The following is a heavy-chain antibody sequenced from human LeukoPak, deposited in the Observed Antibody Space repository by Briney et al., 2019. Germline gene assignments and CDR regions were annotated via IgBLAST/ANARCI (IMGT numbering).Heavy chain of an antibody. D-gene: IGHD3-10*01. CDR2: ISLSSTAI. V-gene: IGHV3-48*01. J-gene: IGHJ4*02. CDR3: ARKDEHYGSGSFSY. Sequence: PGGSLRLSCATSGFIFSTYNMNWVRQAPGKGLEWVSYISLSSTAIYYADSVKGRFTVSRDNAKNSLYLQMNSLRAEDTAVYYCARKDEHYGSGSFSYWGQGTLVTVSS. CDR1: GFIFSTYN.